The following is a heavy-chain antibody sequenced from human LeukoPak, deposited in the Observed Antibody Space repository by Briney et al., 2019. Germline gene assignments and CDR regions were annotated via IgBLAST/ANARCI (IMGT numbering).Heavy chain of an antibody. Sequence: SETLSLTCTVSGGSISSYYWSWIRQPPGKGLEWIGYIYYSGSTNYNPSLKSRVTISVDTSKNQFSLKLSSVTAADTAVYYCARGLHFWSGYYGYYFDYWGQGTLVTVSS. V-gene: IGHV4-59*01. D-gene: IGHD3-3*02. CDR3: ARGLHFWSGYYGYYFDY. CDR1: GGSISSYY. CDR2: IYYSGST. J-gene: IGHJ4*02.